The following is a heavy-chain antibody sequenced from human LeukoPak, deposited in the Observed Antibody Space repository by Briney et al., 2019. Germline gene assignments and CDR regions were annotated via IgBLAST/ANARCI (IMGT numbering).Heavy chain of an antibody. CDR3: AREHYGSGSYYFDY. D-gene: IGHD3-10*01. Sequence: PSQTLSLTCTVSGGSISSDGYCWSWIRQHPGKGLEWIGYINYSGSTYYNPTLKSRVTISVDTSKTKFSLKLSSVPAAETARYYCAREHYGSGSYYFDYWGQGALVTVSS. CDR2: INYSGST. J-gene: IGHJ4*02. CDR1: GGSISSDGYC. V-gene: IGHV4-31*03.